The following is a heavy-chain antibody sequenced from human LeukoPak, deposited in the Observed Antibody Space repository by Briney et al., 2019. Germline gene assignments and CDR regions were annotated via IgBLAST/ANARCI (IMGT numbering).Heavy chain of an antibody. CDR3: ARDGTVQLWIPHNWFDP. CDR2: ISYDGSNK. CDR1: GFTFSSYA. V-gene: IGHV3-30*04. J-gene: IGHJ5*02. D-gene: IGHD5-18*01. Sequence: PGRSLRLSCAASGFTFSSYAMHWVRQAPGKGLEWVAVISYDGSNKYYADSVKGRFTISRDNSKNTLYLQMNSLRAEDTAVYYCARDGTVQLWIPHNWFDPWGQGTLVTVSS.